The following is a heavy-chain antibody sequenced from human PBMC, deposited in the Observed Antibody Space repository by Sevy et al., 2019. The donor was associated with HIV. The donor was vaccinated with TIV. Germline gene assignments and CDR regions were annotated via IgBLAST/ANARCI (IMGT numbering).Heavy chain of an antibody. Sequence: GGSLRLSCAASGFTFSSYSMNWVRQAPGKGLEWVSSISSSSSSYIYYEESGKGRFTISRDNAKNPLYLRMNSLTAEETSWEYGARDNVSGSRGIFGLWGQGTLVTVSS. V-gene: IGHV3-21*06. CDR2: ISSSSSSYI. CDR3: ARDNVSGSRGIFGL. J-gene: IGHJ4*02. CDR1: GFTFSSYS. D-gene: IGHD3-10*01.